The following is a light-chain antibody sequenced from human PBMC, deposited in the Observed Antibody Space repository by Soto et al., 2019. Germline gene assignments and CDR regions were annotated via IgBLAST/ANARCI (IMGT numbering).Light chain of an antibody. V-gene: IGKV1-39*01. CDR3: QQSYRPLGT. Sequence: DIQMTQSPSSLSASVGDRASITCRASQNNSSYLNWYQQKPGKAPKLLIYAASSLQSGVPSRFSGSGSGTDFTLTISSLQPEDFATYYCQQSYRPLGTFGQGTKVDIK. CDR1: QNNSSY. J-gene: IGKJ1*01. CDR2: AAS.